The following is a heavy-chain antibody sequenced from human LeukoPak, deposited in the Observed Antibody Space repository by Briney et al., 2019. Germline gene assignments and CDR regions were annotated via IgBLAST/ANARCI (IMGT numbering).Heavy chain of an antibody. CDR2: IYYSGST. Sequence: SETLSLTCTVSGGSISSGGYYWSWIRQHPGKGLEWIEYIYYSGSTYYNPSLKSRVTISVDTSKNQFSLKLSSVTAADTAVYYCARAGIALKGVDPWGQGTLVTVSS. D-gene: IGHD6-13*01. CDR1: GGSISSGGYY. V-gene: IGHV4-31*03. CDR3: ARAGIALKGVDP. J-gene: IGHJ5*02.